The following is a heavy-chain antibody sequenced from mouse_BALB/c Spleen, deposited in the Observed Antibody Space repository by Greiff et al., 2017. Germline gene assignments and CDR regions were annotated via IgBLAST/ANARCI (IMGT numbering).Heavy chain of an antibody. V-gene: IGHV5-17*02. CDR3: ARGYYGTYYAMDY. CDR2: ISSGSSTI. D-gene: IGHD2-1*01. CDR1: GFTFSSFG. Sequence: DVMLVESGGGLVQPGGSRKLSCAASGFTFSSFGMHWVRQAPEKGLEWVAYISSGSSTIYYADTVKGRFTISRDNPKNTLFLQMTSLRSEDTAMYYCARGYYGTYYAMDYWGQGTSVTVSS. J-gene: IGHJ4*01.